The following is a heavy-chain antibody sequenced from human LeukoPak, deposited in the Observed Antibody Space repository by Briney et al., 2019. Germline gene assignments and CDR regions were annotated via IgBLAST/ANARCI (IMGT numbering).Heavy chain of an antibody. D-gene: IGHD3-16*02. CDR3: AKEGWDTGVIVLNYFDY. CDR1: GFTFDDYA. V-gene: IGHV3-9*01. CDR2: ISWNSGSI. J-gene: IGHJ4*02. Sequence: GGSLRLSCAASGFTFDDYAMHWVRQAPGKGLEWVSGISWNSGSIGYADSVKGRFTISRDNAKNSLYLQMNSLRAEDTALYYCAKEGWDTGVIVLNYFDYWGQGTLVTVSS.